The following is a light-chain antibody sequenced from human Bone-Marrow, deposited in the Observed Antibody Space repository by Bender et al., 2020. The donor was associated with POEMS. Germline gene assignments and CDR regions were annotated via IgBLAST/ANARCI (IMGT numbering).Light chain of an antibody. CDR3: TSYAVNNWV. V-gene: IGLV2-8*01. Sequence: QSALTQPASVSGSPGQSVTISCTGTSSDVGGYNHVSWYQQHPGKAPKLMIYEVSQRPSGVPDRFSGSKSGNTASLTVSGLQSEDEADYYCTSYAVNNWVFGGGTKLTVL. CDR1: SSDVGGYNH. J-gene: IGLJ3*02. CDR2: EVS.